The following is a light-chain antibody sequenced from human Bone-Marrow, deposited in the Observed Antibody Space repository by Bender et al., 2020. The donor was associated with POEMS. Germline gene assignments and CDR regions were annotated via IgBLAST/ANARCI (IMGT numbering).Light chain of an antibody. V-gene: IGLV1-40*01. CDR3: QSYDISLSGWV. CDR2: NNE. CDR1: SSNMGAGYG. J-gene: IGLJ3*02. Sequence: GAPGQTATISCTGTSSNMGAGYGVNWYQQLPGTAPKLLIYNNENRPSGVPDRISGSKSGTSSSLAITGLQAEDEADYYCQSYDISLSGWVFGGGTKLTAL.